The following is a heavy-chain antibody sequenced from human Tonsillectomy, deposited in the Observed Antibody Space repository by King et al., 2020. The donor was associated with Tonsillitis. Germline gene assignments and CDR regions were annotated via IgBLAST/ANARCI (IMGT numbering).Heavy chain of an antibody. Sequence: VQLVESGGGLVQPGGYMRLSCAASGFTFSSYAMSWVRQAPGKGLEWVSASSGSGGSTYYADSVKGRLTISRDNSKNTLYLQMNSLRAEDTAVYYWAKGVAVYYYYGMDVWGQGTTVTVSS. D-gene: IGHD2-21*01. CDR2: SSGSGGST. J-gene: IGHJ6*02. CDR1: GFTFSSYA. V-gene: IGHV3-23*04. CDR3: AKGVAVYYYYGMDV.